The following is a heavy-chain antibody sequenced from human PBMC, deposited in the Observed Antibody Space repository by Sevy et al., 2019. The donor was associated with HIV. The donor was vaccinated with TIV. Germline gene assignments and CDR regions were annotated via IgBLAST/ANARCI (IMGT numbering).Heavy chain of an antibody. J-gene: IGHJ6*02. CDR1: GFTFSSYD. V-gene: IGHV3-13*01. D-gene: IGHD5-18*01. Sequence: GESLKISCAASGFTFSSYDMHWVRQATGKGLEWVSTIGSAGDTYYPGSVKGRFTISRENAKNSLYLQMNSLRAGDTAVYYCARAYSYGPKDVWGQGTTVTVSS. CDR3: ARAYSYGPKDV. CDR2: IGSAGDT.